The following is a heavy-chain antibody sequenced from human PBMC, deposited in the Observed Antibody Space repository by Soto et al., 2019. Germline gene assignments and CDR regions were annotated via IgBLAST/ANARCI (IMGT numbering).Heavy chain of an antibody. J-gene: IGHJ4*02. CDR2: IKEDGRET. CDR3: ASRGGY. V-gene: IGHV3-7*03. D-gene: IGHD3-16*01. Sequence: EVLVVESGGGLVQPGGSLRLSCAVSGFTFSGGYWMKWVRQAPGKGLEWVATIKEDGRETYYLDSVKGRFTISRDSAKNSLYLQMNSLGVEDTAVYYCASRGGYWGQGTLVTVSS. CDR1: GFTFSGGYW.